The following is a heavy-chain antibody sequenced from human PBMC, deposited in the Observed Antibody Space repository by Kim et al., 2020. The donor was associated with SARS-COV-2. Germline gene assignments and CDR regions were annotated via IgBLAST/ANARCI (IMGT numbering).Heavy chain of an antibody. CDR2: INWNGGST. J-gene: IGHJ4*02. CDR3: ARGNEYSSSWYADY. Sequence: GGSQRLSCAASGFTFDDYGMSWVRQAPGKGLEWVSGINWNGGSTGYADSVKGRFTISRDNAKNSLYLQMNSLRAEDTALYHCARGNEYSSSWYADYWGQGTLVTVSS. V-gene: IGHV3-20*01. D-gene: IGHD6-13*01. CDR1: GFTFDDYG.